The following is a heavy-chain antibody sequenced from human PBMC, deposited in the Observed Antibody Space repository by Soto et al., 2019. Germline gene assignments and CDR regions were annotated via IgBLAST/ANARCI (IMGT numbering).Heavy chain of an antibody. CDR3: AKDLGRKGRNRYYESSGYYYGAFDI. CDR2: ISYDGSNK. V-gene: IGHV3-30*18. CDR1: GFTFSSYG. D-gene: IGHD3-22*01. J-gene: IGHJ3*02. Sequence: GGSLRLSCAASGFTFSSYGMHWVRQAPGKGLEWVAVISYDGSNKYYADSVKGRLTISRDNSKNTLYLQMNSLRAEDTAVYYCAKDLGRKGRNRYYESSGYYYGAFDIWGQGTMVTVSS.